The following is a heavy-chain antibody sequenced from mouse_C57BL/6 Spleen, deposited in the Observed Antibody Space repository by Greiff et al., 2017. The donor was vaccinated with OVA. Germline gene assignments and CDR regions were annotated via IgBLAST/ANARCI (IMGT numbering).Heavy chain of an antibody. Sequence: VQLQQSGPELVKPGASVTISCKASGYAFSSSWMHWVKQRPGKGLEWIGRIYPGDGDTNYNGQFKGQATLTADRSSSTAYMQLSSQESEDYVVYCGGMGAQLEGDWFAYWGQGTLVTVSA. D-gene: IGHD3-1*01. CDR1: GYAFSSSW. CDR3: GMGAQLEGDWFAY. V-gene: IGHV1-82*01. J-gene: IGHJ3*01. CDR2: IYPGDGDT.